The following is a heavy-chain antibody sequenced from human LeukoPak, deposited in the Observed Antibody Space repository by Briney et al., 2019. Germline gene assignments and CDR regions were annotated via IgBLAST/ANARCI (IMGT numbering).Heavy chain of an antibody. V-gene: IGHV3-7*01. D-gene: IGHD5-18*01. J-gene: IGHJ3*01. CDR2: TKQDGSEK. CDR3: ARERNTAIVTAFDV. CDR1: GFTFSSKW. Sequence: PGGSLRLSCAASGFTFSSKWMSWVRQAPGKGLEWVANTKQDGSEKYYMDSVKGRFTISRDNAKNSLYLQMNSLRVEDTAVYFCARERNTAIVTAFDVWGQGTMVTASS.